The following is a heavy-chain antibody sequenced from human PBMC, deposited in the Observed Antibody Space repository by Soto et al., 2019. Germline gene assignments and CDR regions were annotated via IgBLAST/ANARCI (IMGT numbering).Heavy chain of an antibody. CDR3: TTERSTYDFCTGYGPYGMDA. CDR2: ISGRSSSI. Sequence: PGGSLRLSCAASGFTFSDYYMSWIRQAPGKGLEWVSYISGRSSSINYADSVKGRFTISRDNAKNSLYLQMNSLRAEDTAVYYCTTERSTYDFCTGYGPYGMDAWGQGTTVTVSS. J-gene: IGHJ6*02. D-gene: IGHD3-3*01. CDR1: GFTFSDYY. V-gene: IGHV3-11*01.